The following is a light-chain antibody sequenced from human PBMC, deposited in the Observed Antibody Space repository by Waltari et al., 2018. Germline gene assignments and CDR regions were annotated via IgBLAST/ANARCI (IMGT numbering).Light chain of an antibody. J-gene: IGKJ1*01. V-gene: IGKV4-1*01. CDR2: CAS. CDR3: QQYYSTPWT. Sequence: DIVMTQSQDSLAVSLCERAPIHCKSSQSVLYSSNNKNYLAWYQQKPGQPPKLLIYCASTRESGVPDRFSGSGSGTDFTLTISSLQAEDVAVYYCQQYYSTPWTFGQGTKVEIK. CDR1: QSVLYSSNNKNY.